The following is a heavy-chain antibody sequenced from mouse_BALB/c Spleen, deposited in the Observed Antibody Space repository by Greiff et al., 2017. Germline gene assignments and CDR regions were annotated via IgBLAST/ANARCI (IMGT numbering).Heavy chain of an antibody. D-gene: IGHD2-4*01. CDR1: GFTFSNYW. V-gene: IGHV6-6*02. CDR2: IRLKSNNYAT. Sequence: EVKVEESGGGLVQPGGSMKLSCVASGFTFSNYWMNWVRQSPEKGLEWVAEIRLKSNNYATHYAESVKGRFTISRDDSKSSVYLQMNNLRAEDTGIYYCTSMITTGYYYAMDYWGQGTSVTVSS. J-gene: IGHJ4*01. CDR3: TSMITTGYYYAMDY.